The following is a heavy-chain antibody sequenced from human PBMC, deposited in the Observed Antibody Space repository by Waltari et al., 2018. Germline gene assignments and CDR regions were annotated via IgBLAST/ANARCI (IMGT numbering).Heavy chain of an antibody. Sequence: QRQLQESGPGLGKPSETLFLHCIVSGCPITIQRHNWAWIRHPPGQGLEWIGTMSYNGAPYSRPSLKSRVPVSRDTSKNHLSLKLDSVTAADTAVYYCATYIGASIGTSAFDVWGQGTMVTVSS. J-gene: IGHJ3*01. D-gene: IGHD5-12*01. V-gene: IGHV4-39*02. CDR1: GCPITIQRHN. CDR3: ATYIGASIGTSAFDV. CDR2: MSYNGAP.